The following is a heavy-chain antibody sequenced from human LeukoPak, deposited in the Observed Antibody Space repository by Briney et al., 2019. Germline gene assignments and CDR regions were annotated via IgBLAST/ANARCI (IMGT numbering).Heavy chain of an antibody. CDR3: TTVSYGGAYYYYYYMDV. D-gene: IGHD4-23*01. J-gene: IGHJ6*03. CDR2: IKSKTDGGTT. V-gene: IGHV3-15*01. Sequence: GGSLRLSCAASGFTFSNAWMSWVRQAPGKGLEWVGRIKSKTDGGTTDYAAPVKGRFTISRDDSKNTPYLQVNSLKTEDTAVYYCTTVSYGGAYYYYYYMDVWGKGTTVTVSS. CDR1: GFTFSNAW.